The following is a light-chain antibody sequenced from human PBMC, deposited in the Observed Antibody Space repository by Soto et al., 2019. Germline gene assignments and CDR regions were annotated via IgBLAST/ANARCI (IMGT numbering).Light chain of an antibody. V-gene: IGLV1-51*01. J-gene: IGLJ1*01. CDR1: SSNIGNNY. CDR2: DNN. CDR3: GTWDNGLSAPYV. Sequence: QSVLTQSPSVSAAPGQKVTISCSGSSSNIGNNYVSWYQQLPGTAPKLLIYDNNKRPSGIPDRFSGSKSGTSATLNITGRQTGDEADYYCGTWDNGLSAPYVFGTGTKGTVL.